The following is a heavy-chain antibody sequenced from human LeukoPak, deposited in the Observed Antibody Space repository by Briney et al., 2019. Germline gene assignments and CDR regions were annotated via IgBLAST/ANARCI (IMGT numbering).Heavy chain of an antibody. CDR1: GYTFTNYG. V-gene: IGHV1-18*01. CDR2: ISAYNGNT. Sequence: ASVRVSCKTSGYTFTNYGISWVRQAPGLGLEWMGWISAYNGNTNYAQKLQGRVTMTTDTSTSTAYMELRSLRSDDTAVYYCARTHSSGWFYFDYWGQGTLVTLFS. J-gene: IGHJ4*02. D-gene: IGHD6-19*01. CDR3: ARTHSSGWFYFDY.